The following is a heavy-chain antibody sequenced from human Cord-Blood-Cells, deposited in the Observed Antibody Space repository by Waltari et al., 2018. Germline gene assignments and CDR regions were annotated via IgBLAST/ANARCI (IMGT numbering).Heavy chain of an antibody. CDR2: INPNSGGT. V-gene: IGHV1-2*02. CDR1: GYTFTGYY. J-gene: IGHJ6*03. CDR3: ARDGDFWSGYYYYYMDV. D-gene: IGHD3-3*01. Sequence: QVQLVQSGAEVKKPGASVKVSCKASGYTFTGYYMHWVRQAPGQGLEWMGWINPNSGGTNYAQKFQGRVTMTRDTSISTAYMELSRLGSDDTAVYYCARDGDFWSGYYYYYMDVWGKGTTVTVSS.